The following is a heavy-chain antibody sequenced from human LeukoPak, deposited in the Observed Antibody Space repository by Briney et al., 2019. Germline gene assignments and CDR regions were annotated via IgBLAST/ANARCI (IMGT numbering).Heavy chain of an antibody. CDR2: ISWNSGSI. Sequence: GRSLRLSCAASGFTFDDYAMHWVRQAPGKGLEWVSGISWNSGSIGYADSVKGRFTISRDNAKNSLYLQMNSLRAEDTALYYCARGYYGSGSYLNWFDPWGQGTLVTVSS. CDR3: ARGYYGSGSYLNWFDP. D-gene: IGHD3-10*01. J-gene: IGHJ5*02. V-gene: IGHV3-9*01. CDR1: GFTFDDYA.